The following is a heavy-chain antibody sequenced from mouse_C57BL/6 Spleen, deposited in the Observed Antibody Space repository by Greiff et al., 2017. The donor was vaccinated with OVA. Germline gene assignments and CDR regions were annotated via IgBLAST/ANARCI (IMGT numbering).Heavy chain of an antibody. CDR3: ARAQATLYYYAMDD. Sequence: QVQLQQPGAELVKPGASVKLSCKASGYTFTSYWMHWVKQRPGQGLEWIGMIHPNSGSTNYNEKFKSKATLTVDKSSSTAYMQLSSLTSEDSAVYYCARAQATLYYYAMDDWGQGTSVTVAS. J-gene: IGHJ4*01. CDR1: GYTFTSYW. V-gene: IGHV1-64*01. D-gene: IGHD3-2*02. CDR2: IHPNSGST.